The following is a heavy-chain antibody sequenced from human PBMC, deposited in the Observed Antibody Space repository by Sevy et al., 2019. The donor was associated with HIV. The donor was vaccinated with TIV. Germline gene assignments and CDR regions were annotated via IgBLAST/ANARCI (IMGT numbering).Heavy chain of an antibody. V-gene: IGHV3-30-3*01. J-gene: IGHJ3*02. CDR2: ISYDGSNK. D-gene: IGHD3-22*01. Sequence: GGSLRLSCAASGFTFSSYAMHWVRQAPGKGLEWVAVISYDGSNKYYADSVKGRFTISRENSKNTLYLQMNSLRAEDTAVYYCAANYYDSSGYYYADAFDIWGQGTMVTVSS. CDR1: GFTFSSYA. CDR3: AANYYDSSGYYYADAFDI.